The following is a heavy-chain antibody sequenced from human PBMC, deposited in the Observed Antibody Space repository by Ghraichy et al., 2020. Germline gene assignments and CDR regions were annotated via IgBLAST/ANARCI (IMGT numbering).Heavy chain of an antibody. CDR3: AKVYEGRTTVVTPWYFDL. J-gene: IGHJ2*01. CDR2: ISGSGGST. Sequence: LSLTCAASGFTFSSYAMSWVRRAPGKGLEWVSAISGSGGSTYYADSVKGRFTISRDNSKNTLYLQMNSLRAEDTAVYYCAKVYEGRTTVVTPWYFDLWGRGTLVTVSS. CDR1: GFTFSSYA. V-gene: IGHV3-23*01. D-gene: IGHD4-23*01.